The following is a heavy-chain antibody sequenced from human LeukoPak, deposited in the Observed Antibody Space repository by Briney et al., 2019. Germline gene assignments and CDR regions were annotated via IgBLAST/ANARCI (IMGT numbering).Heavy chain of an antibody. D-gene: IGHD3-22*01. Sequence: PGGSLRLSCAASGFTFSSSWVHWVRQAPGKGLVWVSHINSDGSSTNYADSVKGRFTLSRENAKNTLYLQMNSLRAEDTAVYYCARVAAWDRSGYLFDYWGQGTLVTVSS. CDR3: ARVAAWDRSGYLFDY. CDR2: INSDGSST. J-gene: IGHJ4*02. CDR1: GFTFSSSW. V-gene: IGHV3-74*01.